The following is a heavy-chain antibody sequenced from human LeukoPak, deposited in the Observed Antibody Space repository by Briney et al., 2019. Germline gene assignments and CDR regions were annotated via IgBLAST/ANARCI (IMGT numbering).Heavy chain of an antibody. V-gene: IGHV3-23*01. Sequence: GGSLRLSCAASGFTFSSYAMSWVRRAPGKGLEWVSAISGSGGSTYYADSVKGRFTISRDNSKNTLYLQMNSLRAEDTAVYYCAKVVTMIVVVTYNDYWGQGTLVTVSS. CDR1: GFTFSSYA. CDR2: ISGSGGST. J-gene: IGHJ4*02. D-gene: IGHD3-22*01. CDR3: AKVVTMIVVVTYNDY.